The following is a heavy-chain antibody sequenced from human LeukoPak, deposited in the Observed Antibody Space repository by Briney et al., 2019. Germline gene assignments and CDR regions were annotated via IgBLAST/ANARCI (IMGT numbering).Heavy chain of an antibody. CDR1: GXTFSRYA. V-gene: IGHV3-48*02. Sequence: GGSLRLSCAASGXTFSRYAVNWVRQAPGKGLEWVSYISSISNYIQYADSVKGRFTISRDNAKNSLYLQMNSLRDEDTAVYYCASDQSIGTDLRYFFDYWGQGTLVTVSS. CDR2: ISSISNYI. J-gene: IGHJ4*02. CDR3: ASDQSIGTDLRYFFDY. D-gene: IGHD3-9*01.